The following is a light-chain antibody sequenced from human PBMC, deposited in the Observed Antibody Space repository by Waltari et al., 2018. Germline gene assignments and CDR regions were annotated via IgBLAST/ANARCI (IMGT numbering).Light chain of an antibody. CDR3: NSYTSSSSLDGSVV. J-gene: IGLJ2*01. CDR1: NPDVGAYNY. CDR2: EVS. V-gene: IGLV2-14*01. Sequence: QSALTQPASVSGSPGQSITISCTGTNPDVGAYNYVSWFQQHPGKAPKLILYEVSNRPSGVSNRFSGSKSGNTASLTISGLQAEDEADYYCNSYTSSSSLDGSVVFGGGTKVTVL.